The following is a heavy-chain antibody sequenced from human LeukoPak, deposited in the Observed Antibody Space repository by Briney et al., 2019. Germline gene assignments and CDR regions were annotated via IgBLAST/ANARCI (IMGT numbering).Heavy chain of an antibody. D-gene: IGHD1-26*01. CDR2: ISYDGGNK. Sequence: PGGSLRLSCAASGFTFSSYAMHWVRQAPGKGLEWVAVISYDGGNKYYADSVKGRFTISRDNSKNTLYLQMNSLRAEDTAVYYCARDSGSYWRTIDYWGQGTLVTVSS. CDR1: GFTFSSYA. CDR3: ARDSGSYWRTIDY. V-gene: IGHV3-30-3*01. J-gene: IGHJ4*02.